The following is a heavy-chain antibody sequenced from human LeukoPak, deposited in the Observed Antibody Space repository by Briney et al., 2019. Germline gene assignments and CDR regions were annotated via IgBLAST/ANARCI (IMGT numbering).Heavy chain of an antibody. D-gene: IGHD6-13*01. J-gene: IGHJ6*03. V-gene: IGHV3-43*01. CDR3: AKDWGGVAAAGYYYYMDV. CDR1: GFTFDDST. CDR2: ISWDGGGT. Sequence: GGSLRLSCVASGFTFDDSTMHWVRQALGEGRGWVSHISWDGGGTYYADSVKGRFTISRDNSKNSLYLQMTSLRTEGTALYYCAKDWGGVAAAGYYYYMDVWGKGTTVTISS.